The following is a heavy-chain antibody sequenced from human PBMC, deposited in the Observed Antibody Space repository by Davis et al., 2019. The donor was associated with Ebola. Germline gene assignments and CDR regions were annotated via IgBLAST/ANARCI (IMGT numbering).Heavy chain of an antibody. CDR3: ARQFGYGYSDY. CDR2: INHSGST. CDR1: GGSFSGYY. Sequence: PSETLSLTCAVYGGSFSGYYWSWIRQPPGKGLEWIGEINHSGSTNYNPSLKSRVTISVDTSKNQFSLKLSSVTAADTAVYYCARQFGYGYSDYWGQGTLVTVSS. J-gene: IGHJ4*02. D-gene: IGHD5-18*01. V-gene: IGHV4-34*01.